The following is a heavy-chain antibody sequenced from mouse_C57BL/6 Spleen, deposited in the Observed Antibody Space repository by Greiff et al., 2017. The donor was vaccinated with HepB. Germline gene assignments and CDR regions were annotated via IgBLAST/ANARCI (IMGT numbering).Heavy chain of an antibody. Sequence: QVQLQQSGPGLVAPSQCLSITCTVSGFSLTSYAISWVRQPPGKGLEWLGVIWPGGGTNYNSALNSRLSISKDNSKSQVYLKMNTLQTDDTARYYGARSTTVVARGYAMDYWGQGTSVTVSS. V-gene: IGHV2-9-1*01. J-gene: IGHJ4*01. CDR1: GFSLTSYA. D-gene: IGHD1-1*01. CDR3: ARSTTVVARGYAMDY. CDR2: IWPGGGT.